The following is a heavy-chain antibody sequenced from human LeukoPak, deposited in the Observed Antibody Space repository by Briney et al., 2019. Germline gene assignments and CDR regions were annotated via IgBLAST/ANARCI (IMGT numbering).Heavy chain of an antibody. CDR2: IRSKANSYAT. J-gene: IGHJ3*02. D-gene: IGHD2-15*01. CDR3: CYCSGGSCNNDAFNI. CDR1: GFTFSGSA. V-gene: IGHV3-73*01. Sequence: GGSLRLSCAASGFTFSGSALHWVRQASGKGLEWVGRIRSKANSYATTYAASVKGRFTISRDDSKNTAYLQMNSLKTEDTAVYYCCYCSGGSCNNDAFNIWGQGTMVTVSS.